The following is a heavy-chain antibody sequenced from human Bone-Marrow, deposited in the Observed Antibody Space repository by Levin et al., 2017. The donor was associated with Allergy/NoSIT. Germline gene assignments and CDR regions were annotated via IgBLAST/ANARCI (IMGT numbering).Heavy chain of an antibody. CDR3: ARSGGWYCSSTSCYKDWYFDL. V-gene: IGHV1-69*02. CDR1: GGTFSSYT. CDR2: IIPILGIA. D-gene: IGHD2-2*02. J-gene: IGHJ2*01. Sequence: PAASVKVSCKASGGTFSSYTISWVRQAPGQGLEWMGRIIPILGIANYAQKFQGRVTITADKSTSTAYMELSSLRSEDTAVYYCARSGGWYCSSTSCYKDWYFDLWGRGTLVTVSS.